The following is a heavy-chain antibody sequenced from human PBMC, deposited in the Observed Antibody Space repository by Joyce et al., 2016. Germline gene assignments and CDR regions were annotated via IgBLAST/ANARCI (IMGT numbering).Heavy chain of an antibody. Sequence: EVQLVESGGGLVQPGGSLRLSCAASGFPFTRYWMSWVRPAPGKGLEWVSRIDISGATTNYAGSVRGRLTISRDNAGNTLYLQMDSLRGEDTAAYYCTVTTVIRHGFDYWGQGALVTVSS. CDR2: IDISGATT. J-gene: IGHJ4*02. V-gene: IGHV3-74*01. CDR3: TVTTVIRHGFDY. CDR1: GFPFTRYW. D-gene: IGHD4-23*01.